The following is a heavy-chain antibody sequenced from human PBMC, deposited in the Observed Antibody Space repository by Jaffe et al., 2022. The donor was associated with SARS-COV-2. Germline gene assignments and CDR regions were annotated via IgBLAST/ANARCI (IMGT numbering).Heavy chain of an antibody. J-gene: IGHJ6*02. CDR3: TRVAATSYYYYGMDV. V-gene: IGHV3-49*04. CDR2: IRSKAYGGTT. Sequence: EVQLVESGGGLVQPGRSLRLSCTASGFTFGDYAMSWVRQAPGKGLEWVGFIRSKAYGGTTEYAASVKGRFTISRDDSKSIAYLQMNSLKTEDTAVYYCTRVAATSYYYYGMDVWGQGTTVTVSS. CDR1: GFTFGDYA. D-gene: IGHD2-15*01.